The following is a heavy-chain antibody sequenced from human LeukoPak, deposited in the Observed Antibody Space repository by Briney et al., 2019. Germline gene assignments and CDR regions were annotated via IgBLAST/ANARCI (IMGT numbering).Heavy chain of an antibody. J-gene: IGHJ4*02. CDR1: GFSFGDYT. V-gene: IGHV3-49*04. Sequence: PGRSLRLSCTVSGFSFGDYTMSWVRQAPGKGLEWVGFIRSKAYGGTTEYAASVKGRFTISRDDSKTIAYLQMNSLKTEDTAVYYCTRFYSESSSWALDYWDQGTLVTVSS. D-gene: IGHD6-13*01. CDR3: TRFYSESSSWALDY. CDR2: IRSKAYGGTT.